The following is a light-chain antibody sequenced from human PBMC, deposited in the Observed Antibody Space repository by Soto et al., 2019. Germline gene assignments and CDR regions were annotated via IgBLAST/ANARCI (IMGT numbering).Light chain of an antibody. CDR1: SSDVGGYNY. CDR3: SSYTSSSTLV. CDR2: DVS. Sequence: QSALTQPASVSGSPGQSITISCTGTSSDVGGYNYVSWYQQHPGKAPKLIIYDVSNRPSGVSNRFSGSKSGNTASLTISGLQAADEADYYCSSYTSSSTLVFGAGTQLTVL. J-gene: IGLJ2*01. V-gene: IGLV2-14*03.